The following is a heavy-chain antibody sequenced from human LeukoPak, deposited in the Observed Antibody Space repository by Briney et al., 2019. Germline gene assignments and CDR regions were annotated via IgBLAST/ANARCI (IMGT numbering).Heavy chain of an antibody. CDR3: ARDPGGYYDSSGYSIDY. D-gene: IGHD3-22*01. V-gene: IGHV1-18*04. CDR2: ISAYNGNT. J-gene: IGHJ4*02. CDR1: GYTFTGYY. Sequence: ASVKVSCKTSGYTFTGYYMHWVRQAPGQGLECMGWISAYNGNTNYAQKLQGRVTMTTDTSTSTAYMELRSLRSDDTAVYYCARDPGGYYDSSGYSIDYWGQGTLVTVSS.